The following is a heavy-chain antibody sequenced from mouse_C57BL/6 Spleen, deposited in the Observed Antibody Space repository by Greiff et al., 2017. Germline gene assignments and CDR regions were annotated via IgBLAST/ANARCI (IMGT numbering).Heavy chain of an antibody. Sequence: QVQLQQPGAELVMPGASVKLSCKASGYTFTSYWMHWVKQRPGQGLEWIGEIDPADSYTNYNQKFKGKSTLTVDKSSSTAYRQLSSLPSEDSAVYYSARCEDYYDSSLDSWGQGTTLTVSS. CDR1: GYTFTSYW. V-gene: IGHV1-69*01. CDR3: ARCEDYYDSSLDS. D-gene: IGHD1-1*01. CDR2: IDPADSYT. J-gene: IGHJ2*01.